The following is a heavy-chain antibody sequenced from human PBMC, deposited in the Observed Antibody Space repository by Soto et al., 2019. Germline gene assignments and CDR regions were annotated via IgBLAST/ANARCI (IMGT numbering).Heavy chain of an antibody. J-gene: IGHJ5*02. Sequence: QVHLVQSGPEVKMPGASLKVSCKASGYTFTSYGITWVRQAPGQGLEWMGWINGYNGHTKYAQKLQGRVTMTTDTSTSTAFMELSSLRSDDTAVYYCARYFVNDYGEPGWLDPWGQGALVTVSS. D-gene: IGHD4-17*01. CDR2: INGYNGHT. V-gene: IGHV1-18*01. CDR3: ARYFVNDYGEPGWLDP. CDR1: GYTFTSYG.